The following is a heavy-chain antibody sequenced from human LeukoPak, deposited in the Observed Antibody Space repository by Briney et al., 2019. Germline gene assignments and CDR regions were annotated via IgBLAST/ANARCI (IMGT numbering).Heavy chain of an antibody. J-gene: IGHJ6*04. Sequence: GGSVRPSCAASGFTFSRYEMNWVRQAPGKGLEWDSYISSSGSTIYYADSVKGRFTISRDNAKTSLYLQMNSLRAEDTAVYYCAELGITMIGGVWGKGTTVTISS. V-gene: IGHV3-48*03. D-gene: IGHD3-10*02. CDR1: GFTFSRYE. CDR2: ISSSGSTI. CDR3: AELGITMIGGV.